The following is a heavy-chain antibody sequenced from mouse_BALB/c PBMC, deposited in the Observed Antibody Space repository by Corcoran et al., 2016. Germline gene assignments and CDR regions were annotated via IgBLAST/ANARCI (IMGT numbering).Heavy chain of an antibody. CDR3: ARGRNWAWFAY. D-gene: IGHD4-1*01. CDR1: GFNIKDTY. Sequence: EVQLQQSGAELVKPGASVKLSCTASGFNIKDTYMHWVKQRPEQGLEWIGRIDPANGNTKYDPKFQGKATITADTSSNTAYLQLSSLTSEDTAVYYCARGRNWAWFAYWGQGTLVTVSA. V-gene: IGHV14-3*02. J-gene: IGHJ3*01. CDR2: IDPANGNT.